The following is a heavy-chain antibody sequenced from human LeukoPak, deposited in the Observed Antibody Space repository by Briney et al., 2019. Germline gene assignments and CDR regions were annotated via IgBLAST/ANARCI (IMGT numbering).Heavy chain of an antibody. Sequence: PSETLSLTCSVSGGSISSSSYYWGWIRQPPGKGLEWIGSIYYSGSIYYNPSLKSRGTISVDTSKNQFSLKLGSVTAADTAVCYCARHLSRMVRGVMIAGRWFDPWGQGTLVTVSS. V-gene: IGHV4-39*01. J-gene: IGHJ5*02. CDR3: ARHLSRMVRGVMIAGRWFDP. D-gene: IGHD3-10*01. CDR2: IYYSGSI. CDR1: GGSISSSSYY.